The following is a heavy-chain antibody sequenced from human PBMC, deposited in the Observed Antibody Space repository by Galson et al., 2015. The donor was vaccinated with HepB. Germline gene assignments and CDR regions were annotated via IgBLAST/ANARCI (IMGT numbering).Heavy chain of an antibody. V-gene: IGHV3-30*03. CDR3: TTISRMSGSYYG. CDR1: GFTFSSYG. Sequence: SLRLSCAASGFTFSSYGMHWVRQAPGKGLEWVAVISYDGSNKYYGDSVKGRFTISRDNSKNTLYLQMNSLRAEDTAVYYCTTISRMSGSYYGWGQGTLVTVSS. D-gene: IGHD1-26*01. CDR2: ISYDGSNK. J-gene: IGHJ4*02.